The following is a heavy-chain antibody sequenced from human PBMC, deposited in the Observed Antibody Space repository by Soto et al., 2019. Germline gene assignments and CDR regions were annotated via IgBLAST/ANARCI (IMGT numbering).Heavy chain of an antibody. Sequence: SETLSLTCTVSGGSISSSSYYWGWIRQPPGKGLERIGSIYYSGSTYYNPSLKSRVTISVDTSKNQFSLKLSSVTAADTAVYYCARLIYGDTRNYYGMDVWGQGTTVTVSS. CDR1: GGSISSSSYY. CDR3: ARLIYGDTRNYYGMDV. V-gene: IGHV4-39*01. J-gene: IGHJ6*02. CDR2: IYYSGST. D-gene: IGHD4-17*01.